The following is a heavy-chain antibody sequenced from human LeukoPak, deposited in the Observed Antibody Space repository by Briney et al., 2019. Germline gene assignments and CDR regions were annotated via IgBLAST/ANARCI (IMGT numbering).Heavy chain of an antibody. CDR1: GGTFSGCY. V-gene: IGHV4-34*08. CDR3: ARPFTPMVRGVMRF. D-gene: IGHD3-10*01. CDR2: ITHTGTT. J-gene: IGHJ1*01. Sequence: SETLSLTCAVYGGTFSGCYWAWIRQFPGKGLEWIGEITHTGTTNYNPSLYSRVVMSIDASKNQFSLKLTSVTAADAALYFCARPFTPMVRGVMRFWGQGTLVAVSS.